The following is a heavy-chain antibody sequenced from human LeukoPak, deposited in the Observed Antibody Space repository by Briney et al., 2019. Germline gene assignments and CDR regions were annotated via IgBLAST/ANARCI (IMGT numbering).Heavy chain of an antibody. J-gene: IGHJ4*02. CDR2: MNGNSGVT. CDR3: ARNLSSTSNWEFVY. CDR1: GYTFTDYF. V-gene: IGHV1-2*06. D-gene: IGHD7-27*01. Sequence: ASVKVSCKASGYTFTDYFIHWVRQAPGQGPEWMGRMNGNSGVTMYAQTLQDRVTMTRDTSVSTAYTELSRLTCDDTAVYDCARNLSSTSNWEFVYSGQGTLFTVSS.